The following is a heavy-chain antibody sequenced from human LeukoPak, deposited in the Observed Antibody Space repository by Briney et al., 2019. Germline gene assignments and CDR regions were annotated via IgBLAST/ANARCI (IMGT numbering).Heavy chain of an antibody. J-gene: IGHJ6*02. D-gene: IGHD2-2*01. CDR1: GFTFSSYG. V-gene: IGHV3-30*03. CDR3: ARDLIVVVPAAHTPHYYYYGMDV. Sequence: GGSLRLPCAASGFTFSSYGMHWVRQAPGKGLEWVAVISYDGSNKYYADSVKGRFTISRDNSKNTLYLQMNNLRAEDTAVYYCARDLIVVVPAAHTPHYYYYGMDVWGQGTTVTVSS. CDR2: ISYDGSNK.